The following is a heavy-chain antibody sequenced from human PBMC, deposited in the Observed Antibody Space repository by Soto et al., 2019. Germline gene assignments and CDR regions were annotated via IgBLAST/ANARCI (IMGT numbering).Heavy chain of an antibody. CDR2: ISAYNGDT. D-gene: IGHD6-6*01. V-gene: IGHV1-18*01. CDR3: ARGRQLVGYFYYYLDV. Sequence: QVQLLQSGAEVKKPGASVKVSCKASGYTFTNYGITWVRQAPGQGLEWMGWISAYNGDTHYTQRLQGRVTMTTDTSTSKAYMELRGLRSDDTAVYYCARGRQLVGYFYYYLDVWGKGNTVTVSS. J-gene: IGHJ6*03. CDR1: GYTFTNYG.